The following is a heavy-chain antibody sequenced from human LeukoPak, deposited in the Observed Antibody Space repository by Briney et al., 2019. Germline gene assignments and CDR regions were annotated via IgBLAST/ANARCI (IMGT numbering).Heavy chain of an antibody. Sequence: GGSLRLSCAASGFTFSSYSMNWVRQAPGKGLEWVSSISSSSSYIYYADSVKGRFTISRDNAKNSLYLQMNSLRAEDTAVYYCARDQRYDYVWGSYRYFDYWGQGTLVTVSS. V-gene: IGHV3-21*01. CDR1: GFTFSSYS. CDR2: ISSSSSYI. CDR3: ARDQRYDYVWGSYRYFDY. J-gene: IGHJ4*02. D-gene: IGHD3-16*02.